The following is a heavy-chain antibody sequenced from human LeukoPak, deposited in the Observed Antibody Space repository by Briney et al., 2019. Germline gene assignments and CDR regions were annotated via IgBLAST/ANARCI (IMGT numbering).Heavy chain of an antibody. CDR3: ARVSPSGAYYGMDV. CDR2: IYYSGST. J-gene: IGHJ6*04. CDR1: GGSISSGGYY. Sequence: SQTLSLTCPVSGGSISSGGYYWSWIRQHPGKGLEWIGYIYYSGSTYYNPSLKSRVTISVDTSKNQFSLKLSSVTAADTAVYYCARVSPSGAYYGMDVWGKGTTVTVSS. D-gene: IGHD3-16*01. V-gene: IGHV4-31*03.